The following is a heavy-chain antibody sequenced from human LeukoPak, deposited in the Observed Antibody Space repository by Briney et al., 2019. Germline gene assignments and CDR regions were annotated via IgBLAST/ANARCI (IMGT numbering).Heavy chain of an antibody. Sequence: ASVKVSCKASGGTFSSYAISWVRQAPGQGLEWMGGIIPIFGTANYAQKFQGRVTITTDESTSTAYMELSSLRSEDTAVYYCARDNPPGQLLSKGAFDIWGQGTMVTVSS. V-gene: IGHV1-69*05. CDR1: GGTFSSYA. D-gene: IGHD2-2*01. CDR3: ARDNPPGQLLSKGAFDI. CDR2: IIPIFGTA. J-gene: IGHJ3*02.